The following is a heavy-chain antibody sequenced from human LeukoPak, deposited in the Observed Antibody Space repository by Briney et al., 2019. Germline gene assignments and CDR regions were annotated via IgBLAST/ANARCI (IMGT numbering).Heavy chain of an antibody. D-gene: IGHD6-19*01. CDR1: GASFSSYY. V-gene: IGHV4-59*01. CDR3: ARGGWYYDC. Sequence: SETLSLTCTLSGASFSSYYWTWIRQSPGKGLEWIGYVYYSGTTKYNPSLKNRVTISVDTSKNHFSLKLNSVTAADTGVYYCARGGWYYDCWGQGTLVTVSS. CDR2: VYYSGTT. J-gene: IGHJ4*02.